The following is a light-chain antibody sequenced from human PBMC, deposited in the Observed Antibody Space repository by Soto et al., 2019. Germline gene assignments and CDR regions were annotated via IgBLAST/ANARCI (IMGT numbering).Light chain of an antibody. Sequence: EIVLTQSPATVSLSPGERATLSCRASQSVSSYLAWYQQKPGQAPRLLIYDASNRATGIPARFSGSGSGTDFTLTISSLQSEDFAVYYCQEYNTWPWTFGQGTKVDIK. CDR2: DAS. CDR1: QSVSSY. V-gene: IGKV3-11*01. J-gene: IGKJ1*01. CDR3: QEYNTWPWT.